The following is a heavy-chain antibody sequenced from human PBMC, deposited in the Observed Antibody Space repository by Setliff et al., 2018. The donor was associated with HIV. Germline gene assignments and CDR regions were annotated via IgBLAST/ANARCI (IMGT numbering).Heavy chain of an antibody. Sequence: PGGSLRLSCAASGFSFRSYAVSWVRQAPGKGLEWVSVISGSGDITYYRESVKGRFTVSRDNSNNTVYLQMNGLRAEDTAMYYCAKTQTVITVYGPFDSWGQGTPVTVSS. V-gene: IGHV3-23*01. CDR1: GFSFRSYA. CDR2: ISGSGDIT. CDR3: AKTQTVITVYGPFDS. J-gene: IGHJ4*02. D-gene: IGHD4-4*01.